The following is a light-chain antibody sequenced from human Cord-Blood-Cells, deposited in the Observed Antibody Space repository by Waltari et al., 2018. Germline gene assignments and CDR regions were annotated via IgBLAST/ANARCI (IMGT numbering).Light chain of an antibody. J-gene: IGKJ3*01. V-gene: IGKV1-39*01. Sequence: DIQMTQSPSSLSASVGDRVPITCRASQSISSYLNWYHQKPGKAPKLLIYAASSLQSGVPSRFSGSGSGTDFTLTISSLQPEDFATYYCQQSYSTLGTFGPGTKVDIK. CDR2: AAS. CDR1: QSISSY. CDR3: QQSYSTLGT.